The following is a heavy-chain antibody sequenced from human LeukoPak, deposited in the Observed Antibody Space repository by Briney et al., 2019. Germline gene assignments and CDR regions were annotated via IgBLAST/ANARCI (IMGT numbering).Heavy chain of an antibody. J-gene: IGHJ4*02. Sequence: ASVKVSCKASGYTFTRYYMHWVRQAPGQGLEWMGIINPSGGSARYAQRSQGRVTMTRDTSTSTVYMEVSSLRSEDTAVYYCARLADYDSSGYLSYWGQGTLVTVSS. CDR1: GYTFTRYY. D-gene: IGHD3-22*01. CDR2: INPSGGSA. V-gene: IGHV1-46*01. CDR3: ARLADYDSSGYLSY.